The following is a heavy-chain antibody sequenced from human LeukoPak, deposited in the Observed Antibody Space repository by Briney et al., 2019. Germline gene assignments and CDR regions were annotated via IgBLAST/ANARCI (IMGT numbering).Heavy chain of an antibody. J-gene: IGHJ4*02. CDR2: IGGSGVST. CDR3: ILASAGPAY. Sequence: GGSLRLSCSASGFTFSNYAMTWVRQAPGKGRGWVSAIGGSGVSTYYAESVKGRFTISRDNSKNTLYLQLNSLRAEDTAVYYCILASAGPAYWGQGALVTVSS. V-gene: IGHV3-23*01. D-gene: IGHD6-13*01. CDR1: GFTFSNYA.